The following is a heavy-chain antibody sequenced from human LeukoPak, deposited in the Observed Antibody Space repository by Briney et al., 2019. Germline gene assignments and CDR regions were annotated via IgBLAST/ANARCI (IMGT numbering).Heavy chain of an antibody. J-gene: IGHJ5*02. V-gene: IGHV3-66*01. Sequence: GGSLRLSCAASGFTFSTHWMTWFRQAPGKGLEWVSVIYSGGSTYYADSVKGRFTISRDNSKNTLYLQMNSLRAEDTAVYYCARDSGYASNWFDPWGQGTLVTVSS. CDR3: ARDSGYASNWFDP. CDR1: GFTFSTHW. CDR2: IYSGGST. D-gene: IGHD5-12*01.